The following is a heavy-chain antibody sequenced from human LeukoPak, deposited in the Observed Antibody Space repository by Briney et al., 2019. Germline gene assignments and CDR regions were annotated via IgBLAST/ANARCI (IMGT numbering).Heavy chain of an antibody. CDR1: GFTFDDYG. CDR3: ARRTLFYVAGTTEIAFDI. D-gene: IGHD1-1*01. J-gene: IGHJ3*02. V-gene: IGHV3-20*04. Sequence: GGSLRLSCAASGFTFDDYGLSWVRQAPGKGLEWVSGINWNGGSTGYADSVKDRFTISRDNAKNSLYLQMNSLRAEDTALYYCARRTLFYVAGTTEIAFDIWGQGTMVTVSS. CDR2: INWNGGST.